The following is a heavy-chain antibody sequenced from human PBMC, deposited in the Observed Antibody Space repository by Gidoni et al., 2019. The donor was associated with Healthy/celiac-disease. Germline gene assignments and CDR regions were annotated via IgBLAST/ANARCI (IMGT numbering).Heavy chain of an antibody. J-gene: IGHJ5*02. V-gene: IGHV1-8*01. Sequence: QVQLVQSGAEVKKPGALVKVSCKASGYTFTSYDINWVRQATGQGLEWMGWMNPNSGNTGYAQKFQGRVTMTRNTSISTAYMELSSLRSEDTAVYYCARGVYPQGADWFDPWGQGTLVTVSS. CDR2: MNPNSGNT. CDR3: ARGVYPQGADWFDP. D-gene: IGHD1-26*01. CDR1: GYTFTSYD.